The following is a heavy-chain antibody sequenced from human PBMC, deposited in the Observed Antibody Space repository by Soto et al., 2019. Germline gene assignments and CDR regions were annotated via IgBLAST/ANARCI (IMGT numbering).Heavy chain of an antibody. D-gene: IGHD3-9*01. V-gene: IGHV3-48*03. CDR3: ATRSTDYYFY. CDR1: GLTFSSFE. CDR2: ISRGATTT. Sequence: GGSRRRSWAVSGLTFSSFEMDGVRQAAGKGPEWISYISRGATTTYYADSVSGRFTISRDDAENSVFLQMDSLRVEDTAIYFCATRSTDYYFYWGQGTLVTVSS. J-gene: IGHJ4*02.